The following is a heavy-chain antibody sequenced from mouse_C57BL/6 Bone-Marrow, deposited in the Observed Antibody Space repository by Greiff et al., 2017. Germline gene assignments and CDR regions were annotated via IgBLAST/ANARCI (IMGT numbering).Heavy chain of an antibody. CDR1: GYTFTDHT. CDR3: ARCYYYYAMDY. CDR2: IYPRDGST. J-gene: IGHJ4*01. Sequence: QVQLQQSDAELVKPGASVKMSCKVSGYTFTDHTIHWMKQRPEQGLEWIGYIYPRDGSTKYNEKFKGKASLTADKSSSTAYMQLNSLTSEDSAVYFFARCYYYYAMDYWGQGTSVTVSS. V-gene: IGHV1-78*01. D-gene: IGHD1-1*01.